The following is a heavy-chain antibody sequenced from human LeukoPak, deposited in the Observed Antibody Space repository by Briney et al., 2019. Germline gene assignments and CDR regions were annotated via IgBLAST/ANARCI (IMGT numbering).Heavy chain of an antibody. V-gene: IGHV3-74*01. CDR2: INSDGSST. CDR3: ARGRDWLLSELDY. D-gene: IGHD3-9*01. J-gene: IGHJ4*02. Sequence: PGGSLRLSCAASGFTFSSYWMHWVRQAPGKGLVWVSCINSDGSSTSYADSVKGRFTIPRDNAKNTLYLQMNSLRAEDTAVYYCARGRDWLLSELDYWGQGTLVTVSS. CDR1: GFTFSSYW.